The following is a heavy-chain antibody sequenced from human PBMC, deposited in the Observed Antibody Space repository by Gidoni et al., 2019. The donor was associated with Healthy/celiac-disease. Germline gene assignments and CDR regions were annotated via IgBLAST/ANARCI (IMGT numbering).Heavy chain of an antibody. D-gene: IGHD3-22*01. V-gene: IGHV4-59*01. J-gene: IGHJ3*02. CDR2: IYYSGST. CDR3: ARDMLGYYDSRDAFDI. CDR1: GGSISSYY. Sequence: QVQLQESGPGLVKPSETLPLTCTASGGSISSYYWSWIRQPPGKGLEWIGYIYYSGSTNYNPSLKSRVTISVDTSNKQCSLKLSSVTAADTDVYYCARDMLGYYDSRDAFDIWGQGTMVTVSS.